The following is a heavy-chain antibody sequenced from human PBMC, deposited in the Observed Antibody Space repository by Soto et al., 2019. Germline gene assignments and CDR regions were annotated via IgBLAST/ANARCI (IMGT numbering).Heavy chain of an antibody. Sequence: GGSLRLSCAASGLIVTNNYMSWVRQAPGKGLQWVSFIYTGESTYYADSVEGRFTISRDKSTNSVHLQMSDLRAEDTAVYYCVGSSSSYYFESWGQGTPVTVSS. J-gene: IGHJ4*02. V-gene: IGHV3-53*01. CDR2: IYTGEST. CDR1: GLIVTNNY. CDR3: VGSSSSYYFES. D-gene: IGHD6-25*01.